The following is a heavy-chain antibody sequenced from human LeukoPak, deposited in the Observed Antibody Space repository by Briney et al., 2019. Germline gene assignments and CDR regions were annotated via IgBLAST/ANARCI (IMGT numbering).Heavy chain of an antibody. CDR2: ISYDGNDK. D-gene: IGHD5-18*01. CDR1: GFTFSNYA. CDR3: ARDRDTAMGL. J-gene: IGHJ4*02. V-gene: IGHV3-30-3*01. Sequence: QPGGSLRLSCAASGFTFSNYAMHWVRQAPGKGLEWVAIISYDGNDKYYTDSVKGRFTISRDKSKNTLHLQMNSLRAEDTAVYYCARDRDTAMGLWGQGTLVTVSS.